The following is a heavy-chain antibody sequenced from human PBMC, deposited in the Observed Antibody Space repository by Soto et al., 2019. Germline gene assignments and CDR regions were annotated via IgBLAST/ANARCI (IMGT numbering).Heavy chain of an antibody. CDR3: TAQFYFDASGYSFDL. V-gene: IGHV3-15*01. D-gene: IGHD3-22*01. CDR2: MKSKSEGETT. CDR1: GFTFNNAW. Sequence: PGGSLRLSSAASGFTFNNAWMGWVRQSPGQGLEWVGHMKSKSEGETTDYAAPVKGRFTISRDDSKNTVYLQMNSLTTEDTAVYYCTAQFYFDASGYSFDLWGQGTLVTVSS. J-gene: IGHJ4*02.